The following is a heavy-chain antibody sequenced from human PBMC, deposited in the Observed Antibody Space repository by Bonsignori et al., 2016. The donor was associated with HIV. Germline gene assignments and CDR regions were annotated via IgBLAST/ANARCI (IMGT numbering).Heavy chain of an antibody. V-gene: IGHV4-59*01. CDR1: GGSISSYY. CDR3: ARDRGIAAAGNRNYYMDV. Sequence: SETLSLTCTVSGGSISSYYWSWIRQPPGKGLEWIGYIYYSGSTNYNPSLKSRVTISVDTSKNQFSLKLSSVTAADTAVYYCARDRGIAAAGNRNYYMDVWGKGTTVTVSS. D-gene: IGHD6-13*01. J-gene: IGHJ6*03. CDR2: IYYSGST.